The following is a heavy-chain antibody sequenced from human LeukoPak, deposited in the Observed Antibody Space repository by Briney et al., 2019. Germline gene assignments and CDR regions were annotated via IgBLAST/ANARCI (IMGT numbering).Heavy chain of an antibody. V-gene: IGHV3-21*01. CDR1: GFTFDDYG. D-gene: IGHD6-13*01. CDR3: ATDRDSSTSWLFHY. Sequence: GGSLRLSCAASGFTFDDYGMNWVRQAPGKGLEWVSSISSSSSYIFYADSVKGRFTISRDNAKSSLYLQMNSLRAEDTAVYYCATDRDSSTSWLFHYWGQGTLVTVSS. J-gene: IGHJ4*02. CDR2: ISSSSSYI.